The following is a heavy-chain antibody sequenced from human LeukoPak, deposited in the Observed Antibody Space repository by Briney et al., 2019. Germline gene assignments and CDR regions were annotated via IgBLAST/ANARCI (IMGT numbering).Heavy chain of an antibody. D-gene: IGHD2-15*01. V-gene: IGHV1-2*02. CDR2: INPNSGGT. CDR1: GYTFTGYY. J-gene: IGHJ4*02. Sequence: ASVKVSCKASGYTFTGYYMHWVRQAPGQGLEWMGWINPNSGGTNYAQKFQGRVTMTRDTSISTAYMELSRLRSDDTAVYYCALYCSGGGCYSPEPTDYWGQGTLVTVSS. CDR3: ALYCSGGGCYSPEPTDY.